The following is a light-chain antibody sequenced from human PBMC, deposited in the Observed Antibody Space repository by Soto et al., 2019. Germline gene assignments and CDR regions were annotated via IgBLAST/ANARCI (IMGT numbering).Light chain of an antibody. J-gene: IGKJ4*01. CDR1: QNINSW. CDR3: QQYKSFSLT. V-gene: IGKV1-5*03. CDR2: KTS. Sequence: DIQMTQSPSTLSASVGDRVTITCRASQNINSWLAWYQQKPGKAPKLLIYKTSNLESGVPSRFSGRGSGTEFSLTISSLQPDDFATYYCQQYKSFSLTFGGGTRVEVK.